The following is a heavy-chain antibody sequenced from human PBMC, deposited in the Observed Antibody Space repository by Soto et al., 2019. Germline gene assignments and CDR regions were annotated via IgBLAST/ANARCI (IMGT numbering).Heavy chain of an antibody. J-gene: IGHJ6*03. CDR3: ARHKDPARSSYYYMDV. CDR2: IYPGDSDT. CDR1: GYSFTSYW. Sequence: PGESLKISCKGSGYSFTSYWIGWVRQMPGKGLEWMGIIYPGDSDTRYSPSFQGQVTISADKSISTAYLQWSSLKASDTAMYYCARHKDPARSSYYYMDVWGKGTTVTVSS. V-gene: IGHV5-51*01. D-gene: IGHD6-6*01.